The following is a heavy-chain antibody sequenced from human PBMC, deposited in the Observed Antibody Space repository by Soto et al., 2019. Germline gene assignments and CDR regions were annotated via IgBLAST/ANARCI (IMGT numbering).Heavy chain of an antibody. CDR3: VRYHSGLPKGYYYYYMDV. J-gene: IGHJ6*03. D-gene: IGHD1-26*01. V-gene: IGHV1-18*01. CDR1: GYTFTSYG. Sequence: ASVKVSCKASGYTFTSYGISWVRQAPGQGLEWMGWISAYNGNTNYAQKLQGRVTMTTDTSTSTAYMELRSLRSDDTAVYYCVRYHSGLPKGYYYYYMDVWGKGTTVTVSS. CDR2: ISAYNGNT.